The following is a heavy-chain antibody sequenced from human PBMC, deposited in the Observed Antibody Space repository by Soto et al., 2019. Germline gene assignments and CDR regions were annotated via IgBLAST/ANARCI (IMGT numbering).Heavy chain of an antibody. CDR3: AMVGTVAYYFDY. CDR2: IKTDGSST. D-gene: IGHD1-26*01. V-gene: IGHV3-74*01. CDR1: GFTFSSYW. J-gene: IGHJ4*02. Sequence: EVQLVESGGGLVQPGGALRLSCASSGFTFSSYWMHWVRQAPGKGLVWVSRIKTDGSSTGYADSVKGRFTISRDNAQNTLYRQMDSLRAGDTALYYCAMVGTVAYYFDYWGLGTLVTVSS.